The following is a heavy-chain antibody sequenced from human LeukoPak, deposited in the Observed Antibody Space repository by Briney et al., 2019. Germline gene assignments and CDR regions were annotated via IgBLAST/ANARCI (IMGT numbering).Heavy chain of an antibody. CDR3: ARPPDTGTRSAFDI. Sequence: GESLKISCWGSGYSFNTYWIAWVRQMPGKGLEWMGIIYPGDSDTRYSPSFQGQVTFSADKFINTAYLQWSSLKASDTAMYYCARPPDTGTRSAFDIWGQGTMVIVSS. CDR2: IYPGDSDT. J-gene: IGHJ3*02. D-gene: IGHD1-7*01. V-gene: IGHV5-51*01. CDR1: GYSFNTYW.